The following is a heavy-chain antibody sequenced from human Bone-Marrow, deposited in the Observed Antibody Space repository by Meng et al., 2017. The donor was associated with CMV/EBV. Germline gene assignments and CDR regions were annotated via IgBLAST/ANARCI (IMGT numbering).Heavy chain of an antibody. CDR2: INPNSGGT. CDR1: GYTFTGYY. Sequence: ASVKVSCKASGYTFTGYYMHWVRQAPGQGLEWMGWINPNSGGTNYAQKFQGRVTMTRDTSISTAYMELSRLRSDDTAVYYWARVEWKLLRVFDYWGQGTLATVSS. CDR3: ARVEWKLLRVFDY. D-gene: IGHD1-26*01. J-gene: IGHJ4*02. V-gene: IGHV1-2*02.